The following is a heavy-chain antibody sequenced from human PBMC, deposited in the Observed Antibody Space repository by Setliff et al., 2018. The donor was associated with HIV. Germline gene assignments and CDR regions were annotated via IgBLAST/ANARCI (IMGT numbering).Heavy chain of an antibody. CDR3: ARVGAAEYDFWSGYFYYFDY. J-gene: IGHJ4*02. CDR1: GYKFNIFG. V-gene: IGHV1-69*10. Sequence: SVKVSCKPSGYKFNIFGVSWVRQAPGQGLEWMGGIIPILGRSDYSPKLQGRVTINADESTGTVYMDLYSLRTEDTAVYFCARVGAAEYDFWSGYFYYFDYWGQGKMVTVSS. CDR2: IIPILGRS. D-gene: IGHD3-3*01.